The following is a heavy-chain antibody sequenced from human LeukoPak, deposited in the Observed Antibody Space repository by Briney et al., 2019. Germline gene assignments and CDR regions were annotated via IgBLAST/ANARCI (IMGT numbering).Heavy chain of an antibody. CDR2: IYYSGST. J-gene: IGHJ4*02. Sequence: SETLSLTCTVSGGSISSYYWSWIRQPPRKGLEWIGYIYYSGSTNCNPSLKSRVTISVDTSKNQFSLKLSSVTAADTAVYYCASLGQEYSSSWLFDYWGQGTLVTVSS. CDR3: ASLGQEYSSSWLFDY. D-gene: IGHD6-13*01. CDR1: GGSISSYY. V-gene: IGHV4-59*01.